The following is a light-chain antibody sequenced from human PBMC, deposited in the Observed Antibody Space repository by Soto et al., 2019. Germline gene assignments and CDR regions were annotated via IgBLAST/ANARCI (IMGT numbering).Light chain of an antibody. Sequence: QSVLTQPAYVSGSRGQSITISCTGNSSDVGGYNYVSWYQQHPGKAPKLMIYDVSNRPSGVSNRFSGSKSGNTASLSISGLQAEDEADYYCSSYTSSSTRVFVTGTKVTVL. J-gene: IGLJ1*01. V-gene: IGLV2-14*01. CDR1: SSDVGGYNY. CDR2: DVS. CDR3: SSYTSSSTRV.